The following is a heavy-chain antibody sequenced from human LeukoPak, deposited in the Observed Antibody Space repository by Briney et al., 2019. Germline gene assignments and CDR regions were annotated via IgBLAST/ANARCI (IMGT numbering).Heavy chain of an antibody. CDR1: GFSFCSYP. D-gene: IGHD1-26*01. Sequence: GGSVRLSCAGSGFSFCSYPMSWVRQAPGKGLEWVSSISDFVDNTYYADCVKGRFTISRDNTEKSLYLQMSSLRVEDTAVYYCAKGKINHSGAFDAWGQGTRVTVSS. J-gene: IGHJ3*01. V-gene: IGHV3-23*01. CDR2: ISDFVDNT. CDR3: AKGKINHSGAFDA.